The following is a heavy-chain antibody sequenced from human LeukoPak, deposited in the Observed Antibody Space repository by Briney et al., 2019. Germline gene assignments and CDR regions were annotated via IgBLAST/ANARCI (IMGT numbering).Heavy chain of an antibody. Sequence: GGSLRLSCAASGFTLSSYAMTWVRQAPGKGLEWVSVISGSGDSTYYADSVKGRFTISRDNSKNTLSLQMNSLRAEDTAVYYCAKGDSGYESFDYWGQGTLVTVSS. CDR3: AKGDSGYESFDY. J-gene: IGHJ4*02. D-gene: IGHD5-12*01. CDR1: GFTLSSYA. CDR2: ISGSGDST. V-gene: IGHV3-23*01.